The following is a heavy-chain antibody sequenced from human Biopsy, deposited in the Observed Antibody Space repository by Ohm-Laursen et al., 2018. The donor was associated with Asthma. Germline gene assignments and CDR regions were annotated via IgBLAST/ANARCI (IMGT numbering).Heavy chain of an antibody. CDR3: ARTYFDFLTGQVHDAFAM. J-gene: IGHJ3*02. CDR2: INAANGNT. CDR1: GYTFINYA. Sequence: SVTVSFKASGYTFINYAIHWVRQAPGHSLEWMGWINAANGNTKYSQKFLGRLTISRDTSARTAYMDLSSLRSEDTAVYYCARTYFDFLTGQVHDAFAMWGQGTMVTVAS. D-gene: IGHD3-9*01. V-gene: IGHV1-3*01.